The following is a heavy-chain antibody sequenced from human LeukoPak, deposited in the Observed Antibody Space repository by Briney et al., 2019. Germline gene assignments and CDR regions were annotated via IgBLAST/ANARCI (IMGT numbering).Heavy chain of an antibody. CDR2: IYYTGST. D-gene: IGHD6-19*01. Sequence: SETLSLTCTVSRGSISSYYWSWIRQPPGKGLEWIGYIYYTGSTNYNPSLKSRVTISVDTPKNQFSLKLTSVAAADTAVYYCARQGTSAWSFDYWGQGTLVTVSS. J-gene: IGHJ4*02. CDR1: RGSISSYY. CDR3: ARQGTSAWSFDY. V-gene: IGHV4-59*08.